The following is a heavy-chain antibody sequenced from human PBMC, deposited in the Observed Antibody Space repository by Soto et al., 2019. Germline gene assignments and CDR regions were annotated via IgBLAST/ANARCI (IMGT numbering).Heavy chain of an antibody. V-gene: IGHV1-18*01. CDR3: ARDRNWVDP. CDR2: MSTSNGNT. CDR1: GYTFTSYD. Sequence: QVQLVQSGAEVKKPGASVKVSCKASGYTFTSYDISWVRQAPGQGLEWMGWMSTSNGNTNYAQNLQGRVTMTTDTSTSTANMELRSLRPDDTAVYFCARDRNWVDPWGQGTLVPVS. J-gene: IGHJ5*02.